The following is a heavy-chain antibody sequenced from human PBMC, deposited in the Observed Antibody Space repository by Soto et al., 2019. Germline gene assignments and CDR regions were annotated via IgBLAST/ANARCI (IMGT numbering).Heavy chain of an antibody. D-gene: IGHD3-22*01. Sequence: SETLSLTCTVSGGSISSYYWSWIRQPPGKGLEWIGCIYYSGSTNYNPSLKSRVTISVDTSKNQFSLKLSSVTAADTAVYYCARAILSYYDSSGYCYFDYWGQGTLVTVSS. CDR1: GGSISSYY. J-gene: IGHJ4*02. CDR3: ARAILSYYDSSGYCYFDY. CDR2: IYYSGST. V-gene: IGHV4-59*01.